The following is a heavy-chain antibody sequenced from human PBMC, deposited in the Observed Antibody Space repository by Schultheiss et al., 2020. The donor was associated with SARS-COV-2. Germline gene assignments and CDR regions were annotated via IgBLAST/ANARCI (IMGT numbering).Heavy chain of an antibody. J-gene: IGHJ6*02. CDR1: GGSISSYY. V-gene: IGHV4-59*08. CDR3: ARSERYFDLDV. CDR2: IYYSGST. Sequence: SQTLSLTCTVSGGSISSYYWSWIRQPPGKGLEWIGYIYYSGSTYYNPSLKSRVTISVDTSKNQFSLKLSSVTAADTAVYYCARSERYFDLDVWGQGTTVTVSS. D-gene: IGHD3-9*01.